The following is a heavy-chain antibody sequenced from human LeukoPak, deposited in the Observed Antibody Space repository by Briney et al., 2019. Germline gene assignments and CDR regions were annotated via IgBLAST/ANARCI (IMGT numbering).Heavy chain of an antibody. J-gene: IGHJ4*02. CDR2: IYSGGET. CDR1: GFTVSSNY. CDR3: ARDRGAYYYDTGY. Sequence: PGGSLRLSCVPSGFTVSSNYMNWVRQAPGKGLEWVSVIYSGGETYYADSVKGRFTISRDNSKNTLYLQMNSLRAEDTAVYYCARDRGAYYYDTGYWGQGTLVTVSS. D-gene: IGHD3-22*01. V-gene: IGHV3-66*01.